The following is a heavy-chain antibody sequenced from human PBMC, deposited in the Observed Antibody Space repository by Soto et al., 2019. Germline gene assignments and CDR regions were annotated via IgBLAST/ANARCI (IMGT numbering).Heavy chain of an antibody. Sequence: EVQLVESGGGLVKPGGSLRLSCAASGFTFSSYSMNWVRQAPGKGLEWVSSISSSSSHIYYADSVKGRFTISKDNAKNSLYLQMNVRRAEDTAVYYCAREGAMRDYPYYYYYYGMDVWGQGTTVTVSS. D-gene: IGHD3-16*01. CDR2: ISSSSSHI. CDR3: AREGAMRDYPYYYYYYGMDV. J-gene: IGHJ6*02. V-gene: IGHV3-21*01. CDR1: GFTFSSYS.